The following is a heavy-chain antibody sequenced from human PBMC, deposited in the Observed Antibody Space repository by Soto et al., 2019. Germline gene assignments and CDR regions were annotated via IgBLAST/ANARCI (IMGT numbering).Heavy chain of an antibody. CDR3: ARGLLNYYYHGMDV. Sequence: SSVMVSCKASGGTFSSYAIIWVRQAPGQGLECMGGIIPIFGTANYAQKFQGRVTITADKSTSTAYMELSSLRSEETAVYYCARGLLNYYYHGMDVWGQGTTDTVSS. V-gene: IGHV1-69*06. D-gene: IGHD2-15*01. CDR1: GGTFSSYA. CDR2: IIPIFGTA. J-gene: IGHJ6*02.